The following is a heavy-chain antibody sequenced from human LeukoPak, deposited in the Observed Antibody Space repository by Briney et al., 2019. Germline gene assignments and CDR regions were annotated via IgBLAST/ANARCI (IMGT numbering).Heavy chain of an antibody. D-gene: IGHD2-15*01. CDR2: INSDGSWT. CDR1: GNYW. V-gene: IGHV3-74*01. J-gene: IGHJ4*02. Sequence: PGGSLRLSCAASGNYWMHWVRQAPGKGLVWVSHINSDGSWTSYADSVKGRFTISKDNAKNTLYLQMNSLRAEDTAVYHCAKQIGYCSGGNCHFSDWGQGTLVTVSS. CDR3: AKQIGYCSGGNCHFSD.